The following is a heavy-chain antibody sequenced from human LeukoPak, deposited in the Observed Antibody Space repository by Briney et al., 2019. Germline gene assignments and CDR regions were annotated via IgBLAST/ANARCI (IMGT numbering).Heavy chain of an antibody. CDR1: GGSFSGYY. J-gene: IGHJ4*02. V-gene: IGHV4-59*10. CDR3: ASGYSFDY. Sequence: PSETLSLTCAVYGGSFSGYYWSWIRQPAGKGLEWIGRICTSGSTNYNPSLKSRVTMSVDTSKNQFSLKLSSVTAADTAVYYCASGYSFDYWGQGTLVTVSS. CDR2: ICTSGST. D-gene: IGHD3-22*01.